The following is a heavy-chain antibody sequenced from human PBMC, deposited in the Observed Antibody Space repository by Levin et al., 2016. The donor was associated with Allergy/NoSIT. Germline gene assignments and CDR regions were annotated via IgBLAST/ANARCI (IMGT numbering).Heavy chain of an antibody. Sequence: SETLSLTCAISGDSVSSNSAAWNWIRQSPSRGLEWLGRTYYRSKWYNDYAVSVKSRITINPDTSKNQFSLQLNSVTPEDTAVYYCARDGLGWLPRGYYYGMDVWGQGTTVTVSS. V-gene: IGHV6-1*01. CDR1: GDSVSSNSAA. CDR3: ARDGLGWLPRGYYYGMDV. CDR2: TYYRSKWYN. J-gene: IGHJ6*02. D-gene: IGHD5-12*01.